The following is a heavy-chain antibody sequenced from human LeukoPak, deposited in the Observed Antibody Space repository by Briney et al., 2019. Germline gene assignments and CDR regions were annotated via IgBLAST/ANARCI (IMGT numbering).Heavy chain of an antibody. J-gene: IGHJ3*02. CDR1: GFTFSSYA. V-gene: IGHV3-30*04. D-gene: IGHD2-2*01. CDR3: ARGRFGPAADGAFDI. CDR2: ISYDGSNK. Sequence: GGSLRLSCAASGFTFSSYAMHWVRQAPGKGLEWVAVISYDGSNKYYADSVKGRFTISRDNSKNTLYLQMNSLRAEDTAVYYCARGRFGPAADGAFDIWGQGTMVTVSS.